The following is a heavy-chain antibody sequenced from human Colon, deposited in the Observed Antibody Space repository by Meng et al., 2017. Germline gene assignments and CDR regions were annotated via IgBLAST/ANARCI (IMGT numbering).Heavy chain of an antibody. J-gene: IGHJ4*02. CDR2: NYYSGST. V-gene: IGHV4-59*01. D-gene: IGHD3-3*01. CDR1: GDSISSYY. Sequence: SETLSLTCTVSGDSISSYYWSWIRQPPGKGLEWIGYNYYSGSTNYNPSLKSRVTITVDTSKNQFSLELSSVTAANTAVYYWARGGGGGRLRFPFDYWGQGTLVTVSS. CDR3: ARGGGGGRLRFPFDY.